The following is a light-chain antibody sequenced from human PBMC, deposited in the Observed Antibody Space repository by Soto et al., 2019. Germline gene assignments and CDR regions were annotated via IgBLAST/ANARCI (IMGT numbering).Light chain of an antibody. Sequence: EIVMTQSPATLSVSPGERATLSCRASQSVTSNLAWYQQKPGQAPRLLMYGVSTRATGIPARFGGSWSATEFNLTISSLQSEDFAVYYCQQYSQWPLTFGGGTKVEIK. J-gene: IGKJ4*01. CDR3: QQYSQWPLT. V-gene: IGKV3-15*01. CDR2: GVS. CDR1: QSVTSN.